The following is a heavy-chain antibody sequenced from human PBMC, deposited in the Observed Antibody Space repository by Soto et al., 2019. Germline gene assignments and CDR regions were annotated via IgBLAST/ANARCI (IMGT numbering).Heavy chain of an antibody. V-gene: IGHV1-18*01. Sequence: QVQLLQSGAEVKNPGASVKVSCKASGYSFTRYGIGWARQAPGQGLEWMGWINAYNGNTNYAQNLQGRLTLTTDTTTTTAYMECRSLRSNDTAIYYCAMVDVYVTPSPQDVWGQGTTVTVSS. J-gene: IGHJ6*02. CDR2: INAYNGNT. CDR1: GYSFTRYG. D-gene: IGHD2-8*01. CDR3: AMVDVYVTPSPQDV.